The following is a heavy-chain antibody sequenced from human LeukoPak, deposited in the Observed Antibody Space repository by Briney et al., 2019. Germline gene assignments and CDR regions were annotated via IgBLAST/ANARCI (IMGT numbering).Heavy chain of an antibody. CDR3: ARVVSMTMIVVIPLYFDY. CDR1: GYSISSGYY. Sequence: SETLSLTCTVSGYSISSGYYWGWIRQPPGKGLEWIGNIFHRGSTYYNPSLKSRVTISVDTSKNQFSLKLTSVTAADTAVYYCARVVSMTMIVVIPLYFDYWGQGTLVTVSS. J-gene: IGHJ4*02. D-gene: IGHD3-22*01. V-gene: IGHV4-38-2*02. CDR2: IFHRGST.